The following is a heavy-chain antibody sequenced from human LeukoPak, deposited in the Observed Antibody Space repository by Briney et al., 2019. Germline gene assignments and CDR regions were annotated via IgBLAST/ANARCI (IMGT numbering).Heavy chain of an antibody. CDR2: IIPIFGTA. CDR3: ARAPYYDSSGYPDY. V-gene: IGHV1-69*05. CDR1: GGTFSSYA. J-gene: IGHJ4*02. Sequence: ASVKVSCKASGGTFSSYAISWVRPAPGQGLEWMGGIIPIFGTANYAQKFQGRVTITTDESTSTAYMELSSLRSEDTAVYYCARAPYYDSSGYPDYWGQGTLVTVSS. D-gene: IGHD3-22*01.